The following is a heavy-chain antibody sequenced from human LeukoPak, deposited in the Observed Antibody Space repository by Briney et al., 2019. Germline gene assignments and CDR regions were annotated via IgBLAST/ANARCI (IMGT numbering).Heavy chain of an antibody. Sequence: SETLSLTCAVYGGSFSGYYWSWIRQPPGKGLEWIGEINHSGSTNYNPSLKSRVTISVDTSKNHFSLKLSSVTAADTAVYYCARGPTRTWIQLWSAYNWFDPWGQGTLVTVSS. V-gene: IGHV4-34*01. CDR2: INHSGST. J-gene: IGHJ5*02. D-gene: IGHD5-18*01. CDR3: ARGPTRTWIQLWSAYNWFDP. CDR1: GGSFSGYY.